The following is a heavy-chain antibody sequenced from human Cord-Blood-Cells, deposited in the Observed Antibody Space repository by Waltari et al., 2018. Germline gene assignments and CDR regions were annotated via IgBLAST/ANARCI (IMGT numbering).Heavy chain of an antibody. J-gene: IGHJ4*02. CDR2: LDPEDGET. CDR1: GYTLTELS. Sequence: QVQLVQSGAEVKKPGASVKVSCKVSGYTLTELSMHWVRQAPGKGLERMGCLDPEDGETIYAQECQGRVTMTEDTSTDTAYMELSSLRSEDTAVYYCATGRAAAGTLNFDYWGQGTLVTVSS. D-gene: IGHD6-13*01. CDR3: ATGRAAAGTLNFDY. V-gene: IGHV1-24*01.